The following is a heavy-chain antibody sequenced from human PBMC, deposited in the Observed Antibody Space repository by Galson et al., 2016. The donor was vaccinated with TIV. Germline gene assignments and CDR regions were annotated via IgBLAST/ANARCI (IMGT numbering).Heavy chain of an antibody. J-gene: IGHJ6*02. CDR1: GGTFSSYV. D-gene: IGHD5-18*01. CDR2: IIPMFGTA. CDR3: AKDRNTAFDTHYSYYGLDV. V-gene: IGHV1-69*13. Sequence: SVKVSCKASGGTFSSYVIKWVRQALGQGLEWMGEIIPMFGTANYAQKFQGRVTITADESTSTAYMELSSLRSEDTAVYYCAKDRNTAFDTHYSYYGLDVWGQGTTVIVSS.